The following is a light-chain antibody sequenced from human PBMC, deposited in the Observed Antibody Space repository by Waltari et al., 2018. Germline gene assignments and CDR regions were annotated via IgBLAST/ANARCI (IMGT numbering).Light chain of an antibody. J-gene: IGLJ1*01. CDR2: DVN. CDR3: SSYRSSVIYV. Sequence: QSALTPPASVSGSPGQSITISCTGTRRDTGTYNFVSWYQQRPGQAPKLMIYDVNNRPSGVSSRFSGSKSGNTASLTISGLQSEDEAEYYCSSYRSSVIYVFGTGTKVTVL. V-gene: IGLV2-14*01. CDR1: RRDTGTYNF.